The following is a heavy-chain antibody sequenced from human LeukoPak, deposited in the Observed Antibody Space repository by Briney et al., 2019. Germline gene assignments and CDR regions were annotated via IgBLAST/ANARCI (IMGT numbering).Heavy chain of an antibody. V-gene: IGHV3-74*01. CDR1: GFTFTSFW. CDR2: IHSDGSST. Sequence: GGPLRLSCAASGFTFTSFWMHWVRQVPGKGLVWVSHIHSDGSSTSYADSVKGRFTISRDNAKNSLYLQMNSLRAEDTAVYYCAREGSLVTTFWFDPWGQGTLVTVSS. J-gene: IGHJ5*02. D-gene: IGHD4-17*01. CDR3: AREGSLVTTFWFDP.